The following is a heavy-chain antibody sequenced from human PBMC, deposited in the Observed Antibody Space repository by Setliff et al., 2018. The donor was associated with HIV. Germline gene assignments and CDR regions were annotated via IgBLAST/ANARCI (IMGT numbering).Heavy chain of an antibody. J-gene: IGHJ6*03. Sequence: SVKVSCKISGYTLTEVSMHWVRQAPGQGLEWMGGIIPILGSANYAQKFQGRVTITADKSTSTAYMELSSLRSEDTAVYYCARRAGHTNYFYYMDVWGKGTTVTVSS. CDR3: ARRAGHTNYFYYMDV. V-gene: IGHV1-69*10. D-gene: IGHD6-19*01. CDR2: IIPILGSA. CDR1: GYTLTEVS.